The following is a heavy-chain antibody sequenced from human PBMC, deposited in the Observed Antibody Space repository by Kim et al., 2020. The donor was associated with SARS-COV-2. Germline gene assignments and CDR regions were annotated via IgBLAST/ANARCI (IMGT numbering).Heavy chain of an antibody. D-gene: IGHD3-9*01. Sequence: GRFTLSRDNAKNTLYLQMNSLSAEDTAVYYCVTDILTGYFDDYYYYGMDVWGQGTTVTVSS. V-gene: IGHV3-74*01. J-gene: IGHJ6*02. CDR3: VTDILTGYFDDYYYYGMDV.